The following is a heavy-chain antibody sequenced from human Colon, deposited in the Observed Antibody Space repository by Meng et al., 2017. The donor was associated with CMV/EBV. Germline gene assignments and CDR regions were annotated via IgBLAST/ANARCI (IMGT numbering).Heavy chain of an antibody. CDR3: ARGLGHASNNSHDY. D-gene: IGHD1-1*01. CDR2: VYYSGSA. Sequence: SETLSLTCTVSGESMRSHYWSWSRQPPGKGLEWMGHVYYSGSATYSPSLRSRVSMSLDMSKNQFSLKLRSVTAADTAMYFCARGLGHASNNSHDYWGQGTLVTVSS. J-gene: IGHJ4*02. V-gene: IGHV4-59*11. CDR1: GESMRSHY.